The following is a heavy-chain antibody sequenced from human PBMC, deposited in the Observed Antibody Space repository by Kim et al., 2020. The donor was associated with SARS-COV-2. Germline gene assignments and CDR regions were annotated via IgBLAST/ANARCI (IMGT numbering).Heavy chain of an antibody. D-gene: IGHD2-2*01. J-gene: IGHJ4*02. CDR3: AKRGLYCSSTSCYFDY. Sequence: SVKGRFTISRDNSKNTLYLQMNSLRAEDTAVYYCAKRGLYCSSTSCYFDYWGQGTLVTVSS. V-gene: IGHV3-23*01.